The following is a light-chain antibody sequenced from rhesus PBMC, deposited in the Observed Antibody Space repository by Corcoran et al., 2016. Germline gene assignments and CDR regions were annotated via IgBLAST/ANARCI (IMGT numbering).Light chain of an antibody. J-gene: IGKJ2*01. Sequence: DIQMTQSPSSLSASVGDTVTITCRASQGISSYLNWFQHKPGKAPKLLIYAATTLQSGVPSRFSGSGYGADFTLTISSLKPEDFATYYCQQYKSYPYSCGQGTKVEIK. CDR2: AAT. CDR1: QGISSY. CDR3: QQYKSYPYS. V-gene: IGKV1-28*02.